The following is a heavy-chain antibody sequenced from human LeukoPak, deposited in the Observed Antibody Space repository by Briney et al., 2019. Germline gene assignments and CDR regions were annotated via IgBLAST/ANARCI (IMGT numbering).Heavy chain of an antibody. CDR1: GFTFSSHW. CDR3: ARDGGDSYYYESGAFDI. J-gene: IGHJ3*02. Sequence: GGSLRLSCAASGFTFSSHWMSWVRQVPGKGLEWVANINQDASEKYYVDSVEGRFTISRDNAKNTLYLQMNSLRAEDTAVYYCARDGGDSYYYESGAFDIWGQGTMVTVSS. V-gene: IGHV3-7*01. D-gene: IGHD3-22*01. CDR2: INQDASEK.